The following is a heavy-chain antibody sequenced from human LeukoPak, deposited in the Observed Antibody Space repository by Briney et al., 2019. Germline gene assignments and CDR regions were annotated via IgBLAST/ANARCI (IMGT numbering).Heavy chain of an antibody. J-gene: IGHJ4*02. CDR2: IYHSGSA. D-gene: IGHD7-27*01. CDR3: TREYVGTHDS. CDR1: GGSISSGGYS. V-gene: IGHV4-30-2*01. Sequence: SETLSLTCAVSGGSISSGGYSWSWIRQPPGKGLEWIGYIYHSGSAYYNPSLTSRVTISVDRSKNQFSLKVNSVTAADTAVYYCTREYVGTHDSWGQGILVNVSS.